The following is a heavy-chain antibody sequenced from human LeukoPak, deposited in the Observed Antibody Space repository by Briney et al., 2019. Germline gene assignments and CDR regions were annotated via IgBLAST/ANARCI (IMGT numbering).Heavy chain of an antibody. CDR1: DGSFSGYY. CDR2: IYTSGST. J-gene: IGHJ4*02. V-gene: IGHV4-4*07. CDR3: ARDVVAAPGTWDY. D-gene: IGHD6-13*01. Sequence: SETLSLTCAVYDGSFSGYYWSWIRQPAGKGLEWIGRIYTSGSTNYNPSLKSRVTMSVDTSKNQFSLKLSSVTAADTAVYYCARDVVAAPGTWDYWGQGTLVTVSS.